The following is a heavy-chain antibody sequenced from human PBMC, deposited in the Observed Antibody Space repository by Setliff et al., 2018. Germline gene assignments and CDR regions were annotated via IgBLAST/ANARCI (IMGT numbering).Heavy chain of an antibody. V-gene: IGHV4-28*03. Sequence: LSLTCAVSGVSVNSLTWWSWVRQTPGKGLEWIGFIYHDGNPKFNPSVNYNPSLKSRITMSIDKSKNQFSLNLRSVTAADTAVYYCTRGGERYHTANWGQGALVTVSS. J-gene: IGHJ4*02. CDR2: IYHDGNP. CDR1: GVSVNSLTW. D-gene: IGHD2-2*01. CDR3: TRGGERYHTAN.